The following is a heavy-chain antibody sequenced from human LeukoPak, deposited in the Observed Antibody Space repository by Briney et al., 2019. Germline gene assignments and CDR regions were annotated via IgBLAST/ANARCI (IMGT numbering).Heavy chain of an antibody. V-gene: IGHV1-46*01. CDR2: INPSNHRT. D-gene: IGHD2-15*01. J-gene: IGHJ5*02. CDR1: GYTFSDYY. CDR3: ARGLRYCSGGSCYGWFDP. Sequence: GASVKVSCKASGYTFSDYYMYWVRQAPGQGLEWMGLINPSNHRTNYAQRFQGRVTMTRDMSTSTVYMELSSLRSEDTAVYYCARGLRYCSGGSCYGWFDPWGQGTLVTVSS.